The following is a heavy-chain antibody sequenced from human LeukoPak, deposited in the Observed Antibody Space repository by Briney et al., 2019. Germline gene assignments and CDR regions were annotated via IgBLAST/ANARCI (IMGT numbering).Heavy chain of an antibody. Sequence: GASVKVSCKASGYTFTSYGISWVRQAPGQGLEWMGWISAYNGNTNYAQKLQGRVTMTTDTSTSTAYMELRSLRSDDTAVYYCARWNCSGGSCYDAFDIWGQGTMVTVSS. CDR2: ISAYNGNT. CDR3: ARWNCSGGSCYDAFDI. V-gene: IGHV1-18*01. J-gene: IGHJ3*02. D-gene: IGHD2-15*01. CDR1: GYTFTSYG.